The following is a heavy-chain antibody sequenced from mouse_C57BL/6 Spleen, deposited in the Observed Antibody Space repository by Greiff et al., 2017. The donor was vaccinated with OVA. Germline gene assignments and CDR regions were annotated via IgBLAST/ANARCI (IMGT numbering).Heavy chain of an antibody. V-gene: IGHV1-69*01. CDR3: ARRLRSYFDY. CDR1: GYTFTSYW. D-gene: IGHD2-4*01. J-gene: IGHJ2*01. Sequence: VKLQQPGAELVMPGASVKLSCKASGYTFTSYWMHWVKQRPGQGLEWIGEIDPSDSYTNYNQKFKGKSTLTVDKSSSTAYMQLSSLTSEDSAVYYCARRLRSYFDYWGQGTTLPVSS. CDR2: IDPSDSYT.